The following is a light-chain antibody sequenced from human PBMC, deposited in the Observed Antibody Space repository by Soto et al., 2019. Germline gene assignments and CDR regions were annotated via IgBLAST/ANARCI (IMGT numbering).Light chain of an antibody. CDR3: QQYYSTPPA. J-gene: IGKJ1*01. CDR1: QSVLYSSNNKNY. V-gene: IGKV4-1*01. CDR2: WAS. Sequence: DIVMTQSPDSLAVSLGERATINCKSSQSVLYSSNNKNYLAWYQQKPGQPPTLLIYWASTRQSGVPDRFSRSGSGTDFTLTISSLQAEDVAVYYCQQYYSTPPAFGQGTK.